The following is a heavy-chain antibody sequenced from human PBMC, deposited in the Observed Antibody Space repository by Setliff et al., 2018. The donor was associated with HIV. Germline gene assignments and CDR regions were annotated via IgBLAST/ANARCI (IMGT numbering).Heavy chain of an antibody. CDR3: ARVRYCSGGSCYGGEYWFDP. V-gene: IGHV1-2*02. CDR2: INPNNGGT. Sequence: GASVKVSCKASGYTFTGYYMHWVRQAPGQELEWMGWINPNNGGTNYAQKFQGRVTMTRDTSTSTVYMELSSLRSEDTAVYYCARVRYCSGGSCYGGEYWFDPWGQGTLVTVSS. J-gene: IGHJ5*02. D-gene: IGHD2-15*01. CDR1: GYTFTGYY.